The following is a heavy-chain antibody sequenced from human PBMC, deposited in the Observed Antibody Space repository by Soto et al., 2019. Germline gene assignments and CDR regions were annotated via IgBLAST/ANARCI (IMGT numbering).Heavy chain of an antibody. D-gene: IGHD6-19*01. Sequence: EVQLLESGGGVVQPGGSLSLSCAASGFTFRSDAMSWVPQAPGKGLEWGSAISASGGSTYYADSVKGRFTISRDNSKNTLYLQMNRLRAEDTAVYCCAKEARAGIVLDSWGQGTLVTVSS. CDR2: ISASGGST. CDR1: GFTFRSDA. J-gene: IGHJ4*02. V-gene: IGHV3-23*01. CDR3: AKEARAGIVLDS.